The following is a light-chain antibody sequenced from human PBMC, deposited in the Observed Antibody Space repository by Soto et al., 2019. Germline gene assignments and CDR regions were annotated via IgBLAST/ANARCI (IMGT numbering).Light chain of an antibody. J-gene: IGKJ1*01. Sequence: EIVMTQSATTLSVSSGERATLSCRASQNVISNLAWYQQKPDQAPRLLIYDASNRATGIPARFSGSGSGTDFTLTISRLETEDFAVYYCQVYGSSPKTFGQGTKVDIK. CDR2: DAS. CDR1: QNVISN. V-gene: IGKV3-20*01. CDR3: QVYGSSPKT.